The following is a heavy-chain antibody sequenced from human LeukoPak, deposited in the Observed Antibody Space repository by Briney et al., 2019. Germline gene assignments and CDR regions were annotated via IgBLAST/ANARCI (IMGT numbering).Heavy chain of an antibody. CDR1: GFTFSSYS. Sequence: GGSLRLSCAASGFTFSSYSMNWVRQAPGKGLEWVAVIWYDGSNKYYADSVKGRFTISRDNSKNTLYLQMNSLRAEDTAVYYCARDEDSMHLGYWGQGTLVTVSS. V-gene: IGHV3-33*08. CDR3: ARDEDSMHLGY. J-gene: IGHJ4*02. D-gene: IGHD3-3*02. CDR2: IWYDGSNK.